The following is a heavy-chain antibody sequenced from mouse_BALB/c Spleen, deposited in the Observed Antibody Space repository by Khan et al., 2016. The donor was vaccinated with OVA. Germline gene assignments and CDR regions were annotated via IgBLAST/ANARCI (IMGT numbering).Heavy chain of an antibody. V-gene: IGHV1S135*01. J-gene: IGHJ3*01. CDR1: GYSFTSYY. CDR3: TRRGYVAWFTY. D-gene: IGHD2-2*01. Sequence: VQLKESGPELMKPGASVKISCKASGYSFTSYYIHWVMQSHGKSLEWIGYIDPFSGGTTYNQKFKGKATLTVDKSSSTAYIHLSTLTSEDSAVYYCTRRGYVAWFTYWGQGTLVTVSA. CDR2: IDPFSGGT.